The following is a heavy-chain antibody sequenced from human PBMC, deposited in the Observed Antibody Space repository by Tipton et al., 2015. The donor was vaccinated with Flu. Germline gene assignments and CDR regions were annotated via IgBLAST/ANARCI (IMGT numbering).Heavy chain of an antibody. CDR3: ARRDFTNYVSDPKNWFNS. Sequence: TLSLTCTISDFSFSSGYYWGWIRQPPGKGLEWIASVYHTGLTYYNPSLKSRVTISVDTSKNQFSLNLRSVTATDTAIYYCARRDFTNYVSDPKNWFNSWGQGTLVTVSS. V-gene: IGHV4-38-2*02. CDR1: DFSFSSGYY. J-gene: IGHJ5*01. CDR2: VYHTGLT. D-gene: IGHD4-11*01.